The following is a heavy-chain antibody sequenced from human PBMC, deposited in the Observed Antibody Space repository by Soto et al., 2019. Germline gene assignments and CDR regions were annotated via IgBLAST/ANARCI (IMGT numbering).Heavy chain of an antibody. Sequence: ASVKVSCKVSGYTLTELSMHWVRQAPGKGLEWMGGFDPEDGETIYAQKFQGRVTMTEDTSTDTAYMELSSLRSGDTAVYYCATSTIRSIAAADPFDYWGQGTLVTVSS. CDR1: GYTLTELS. CDR3: ATSTIRSIAAADPFDY. V-gene: IGHV1-24*01. CDR2: FDPEDGET. J-gene: IGHJ4*02. D-gene: IGHD6-13*01.